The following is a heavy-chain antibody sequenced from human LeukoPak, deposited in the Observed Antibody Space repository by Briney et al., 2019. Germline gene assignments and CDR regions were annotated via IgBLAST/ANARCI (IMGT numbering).Heavy chain of an antibody. Sequence: ASVKVSCKASGGTLSSYAISWVRQAPGQGLEWMGRIIPILGIANYAQKFQGRVTITADKSTSTAYMELSSLRSEDTAVYYCARVVVGYNDYWGQGTLVTVSS. CDR3: ARVVVGYNDY. J-gene: IGHJ4*02. CDR2: IIPILGIA. CDR1: GGTLSSYA. V-gene: IGHV1-69*04. D-gene: IGHD5-12*01.